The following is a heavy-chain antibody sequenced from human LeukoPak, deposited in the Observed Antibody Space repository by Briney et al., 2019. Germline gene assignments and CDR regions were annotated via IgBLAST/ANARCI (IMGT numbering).Heavy chain of an antibody. CDR1: GGSITNYY. V-gene: IGHV4-59*12. J-gene: IGHJ3*02. CDR2: VYYTGTT. CDR3: VRGGQGDGYSADEAFDI. Sequence: SETLSLTCTVSGGSITNYYWSWIRQPPGKGLEWIGYVYYTGTTHYNPSLKNRVTISVDTSKNQFSLQLTSVTPEDTAVYYCVRGGQGDGYSADEAFDIWGQGTMVTVSS. D-gene: IGHD5-24*01.